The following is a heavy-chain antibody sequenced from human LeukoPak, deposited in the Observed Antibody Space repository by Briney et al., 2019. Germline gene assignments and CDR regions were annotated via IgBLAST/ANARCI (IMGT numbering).Heavy chain of an antibody. J-gene: IGHJ4*02. V-gene: IGHV4-39*07. D-gene: IGHD6-19*01. CDR2: IYFGGNT. CDR3: ARDRPKGEQWPFDY. CDR1: GGSISSSSYS. Sequence: ASETLSLTCTVSGGSISSSSYSWGWIRQPPEKGLEWIGSIYFGGNTYYNPSLKSRVTISVDTSKNQFSLKLTSVTAADTAVYYCARDRPKGEQWPFDYWGQGTLVTVSS.